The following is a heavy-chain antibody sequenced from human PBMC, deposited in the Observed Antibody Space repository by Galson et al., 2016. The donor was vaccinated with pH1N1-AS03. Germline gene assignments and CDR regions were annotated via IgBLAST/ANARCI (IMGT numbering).Heavy chain of an antibody. CDR1: GYAFTDYY. CDR3: VRGSPHSSSTNYAFEF. V-gene: IGHV1-2*02. Sequence: SVKVSCKASGYAFTDYYMHLLRQAPGQGLEWMAWINTDSGGTDYAQKFQGRVTMTRDASISTTYMELSSLRSDDTAVYYCVRGSPHSSSTNYAFEFWGRGTMGTVSS. CDR2: INTDSGGT. J-gene: IGHJ3*01. D-gene: IGHD6-13*01.